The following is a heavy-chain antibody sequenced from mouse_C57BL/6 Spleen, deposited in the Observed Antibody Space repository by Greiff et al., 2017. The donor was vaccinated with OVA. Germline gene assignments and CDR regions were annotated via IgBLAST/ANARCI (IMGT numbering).Heavy chain of an antibody. J-gene: IGHJ3*01. V-gene: IGHV14-4*01. CDR3: TRRGSFAY. Sequence: VQLKESGAELVRPGASVKLSCTASGFNIKDYYMHWVKQRPEQGLEWIGWIDPENGDTEYASKFQGKATITADTSSNTAYLQLSSLTSEDTAVYYCTRRGSFAYWGQGTLVTVSA. CDR1: GFNIKDYY. CDR2: IDPENGDT.